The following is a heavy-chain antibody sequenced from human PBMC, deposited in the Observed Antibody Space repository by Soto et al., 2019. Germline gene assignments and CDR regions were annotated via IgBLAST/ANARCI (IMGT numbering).Heavy chain of an antibody. Sequence: SVKVSCKASGGTFSSYAISWVRQAPGQGLEWMGGIIPIFGTANYAQKFQGRVTITADESTSTAYMELSSLRSEDTAVYYCARAYRSGERAFDIWGQGTMVTVSS. V-gene: IGHV1-69*13. CDR3: ARAYRSGERAFDI. CDR2: IIPIFGTA. D-gene: IGHD6-19*01. CDR1: GGTFSSYA. J-gene: IGHJ3*02.